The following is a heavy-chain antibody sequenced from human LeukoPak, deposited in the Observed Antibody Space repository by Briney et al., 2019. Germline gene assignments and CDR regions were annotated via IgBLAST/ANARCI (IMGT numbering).Heavy chain of an antibody. Sequence: ASVKASCKASGYTFTDYYMHWVRQAPGQGLEWMGWINPNSGGTNFAQKFQGRVAMIRDTSISTAYLELGSLRSDDTAVYFCARARWQLVPYFDSWGQGTLVTVSS. D-gene: IGHD6-6*01. J-gene: IGHJ4*02. CDR2: INPNSGGT. CDR1: GYTFTDYY. CDR3: ARARWQLVPYFDS. V-gene: IGHV1-2*02.